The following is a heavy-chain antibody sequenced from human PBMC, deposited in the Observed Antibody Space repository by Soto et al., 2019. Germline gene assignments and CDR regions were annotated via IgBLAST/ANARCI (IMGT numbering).Heavy chain of an antibody. CDR2: IYPGDSDT. CDR3: ARKNTYYDFWSGYTEDYYGMDV. J-gene: IGHJ6*02. D-gene: IGHD3-3*01. V-gene: IGHV5-51*01. CDR1: GYSFTSYW. Sequence: GESLKISCKGSGYSFTSYWIGWVRQMPGKGLEWMGIIYPGDSDTRYSPSFQGQVTISADKSISTAYLQWSSLKASDTAMYYCARKNTYYDFWSGYTEDYYGMDVWGQGT.